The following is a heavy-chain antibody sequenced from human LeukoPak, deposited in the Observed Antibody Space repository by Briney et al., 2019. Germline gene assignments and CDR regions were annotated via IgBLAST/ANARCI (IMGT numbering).Heavy chain of an antibody. CDR1: GGTFSSYA. D-gene: IGHD6-19*01. Sequence: SVKVSCKASGGTFSSYAISWVRQAPGQGLEWMGRIIPILGIANYAQKFQGRVTITADKSTSTAYMELSSLRSEDTAVYYCASVPSGIAVAGSFDPWGQGTLVTVSS. V-gene: IGHV1-69*04. CDR3: ASVPSGIAVAGSFDP. J-gene: IGHJ5*02. CDR2: IIPILGIA.